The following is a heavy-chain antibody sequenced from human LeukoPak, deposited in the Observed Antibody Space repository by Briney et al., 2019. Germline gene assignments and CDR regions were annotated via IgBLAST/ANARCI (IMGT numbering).Heavy chain of an antibody. V-gene: IGHV4-38-2*02. D-gene: IGHD3-10*01. Sequence: SETLSLTCTVSGYSISSGYYWGWIRQPPGKGLEWIGNIYHIGSTYYNPSLKSRVTISVDTSKNQFSLKLSSVTAADTAVYYCARAAGSGSSFPFDYWGQGTLVTVSS. CDR3: ARAAGSGSSFPFDY. CDR1: GYSISSGYY. CDR2: IYHIGST. J-gene: IGHJ4*02.